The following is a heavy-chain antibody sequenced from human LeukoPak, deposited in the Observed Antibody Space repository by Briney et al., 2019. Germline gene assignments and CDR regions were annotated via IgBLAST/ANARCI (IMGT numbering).Heavy chain of an antibody. D-gene: IGHD4-17*01. Sequence: KPGGSLRLSCAASGFTFSSYGMHWVRQAPGKGLEWVAVISYDGSNKYYADSVKGRFTISRGNSKNTLYLQMNSLRAEDTAVYYCAKLPTVTAPIDYWGQGTLVTVSS. CDR2: ISYDGSNK. V-gene: IGHV3-30*18. CDR3: AKLPTVTAPIDY. CDR1: GFTFSSYG. J-gene: IGHJ4*02.